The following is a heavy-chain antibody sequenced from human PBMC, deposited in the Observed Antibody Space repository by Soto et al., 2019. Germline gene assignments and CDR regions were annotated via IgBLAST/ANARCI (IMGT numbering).Heavy chain of an antibody. J-gene: IGHJ4*02. D-gene: IGHD4-17*01. V-gene: IGHV4-61*01. Sequence: SETLSLTCTVSGVSVNSGSFSWTWIRQPPGKGLEWIGFVSYSGTTKYNASLKSRVTISVDTSRSQISLKVSSVTAADTAVYYCARGATVTHSDYWGQGTLVTVSS. CDR1: GVSVNSGSFS. CDR2: VSYSGTT. CDR3: ARGATVTHSDY.